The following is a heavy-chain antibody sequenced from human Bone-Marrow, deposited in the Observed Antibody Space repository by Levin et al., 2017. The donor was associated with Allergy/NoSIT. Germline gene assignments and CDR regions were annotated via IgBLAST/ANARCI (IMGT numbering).Heavy chain of an antibody. D-gene: IGHD4-23*01. J-gene: IGHJ3*02. V-gene: IGHV4-30-4*01. CDR2: TFYGST. Sequence: KASETLSLTCTVSGGSINSDDYYWSWIRQPPGRGLEWIGYTFYGSTFYNPSLKSRINMSIDTSKMQFSLKVRSVTAADTAVYYCARGLGAPVEDAFAIWGLGTLVTVSS. CDR1: GGSINSDDYY. CDR3: ARGLGAPVEDAFAI.